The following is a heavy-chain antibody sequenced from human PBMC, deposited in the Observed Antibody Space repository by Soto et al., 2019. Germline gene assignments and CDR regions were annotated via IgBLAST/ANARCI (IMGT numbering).Heavy chain of an antibody. CDR3: ARDVSPGSSSLYLDAFDI. V-gene: IGHV3-7*05. CDR1: GFTLSMYW. D-gene: IGHD6-13*01. J-gene: IGHJ3*02. CDR2: IKQDGSKK. Sequence: EVQLEESGGGLVQPGGSLRLSCAASGFTLSMYWMTWVRQAPGRGLEWVGNIKQDGSKKSYLDSVRGRFTISRDNVRNSLYLQMDSLRAEDTALYYCARDVSPGSSSLYLDAFDIWGQGTMVIVSS.